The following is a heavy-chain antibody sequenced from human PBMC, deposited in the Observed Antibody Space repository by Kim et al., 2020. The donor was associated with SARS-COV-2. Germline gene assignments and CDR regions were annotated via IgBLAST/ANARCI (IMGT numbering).Heavy chain of an antibody. CDR1: GFTFSNAW. CDR3: TTDLGVPAAPNWFDP. Sequence: GGSLRLSCAASGFTFSNAWMSWVRQAPGKGLEWVGRIKSKTDGGTTDYAAPVKGRFTISRDDSKNTLYLQMNSLKTEDTAVYYCTTDLGVPAAPNWFDPWGHGTLVTVSS. J-gene: IGHJ5*02. CDR2: IKSKTDGGTT. D-gene: IGHD2-2*01. V-gene: IGHV3-15*01.